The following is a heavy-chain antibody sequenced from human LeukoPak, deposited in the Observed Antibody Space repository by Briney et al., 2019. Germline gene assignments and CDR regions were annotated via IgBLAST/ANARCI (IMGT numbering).Heavy chain of an antibody. D-gene: IGHD4-17*01. CDR2: IYYSGST. Sequence: SETLSLTCTVSGGSISSYYWSWIRQPPGKGLEWIGYIYYSGSTNYNPSLKSRVTISVDTSKNQFSLKLSSVTAADTAVYYCARATVTTTLFFFDYWGQGTLVTVSS. CDR3: ARATVTTTLFFFDY. J-gene: IGHJ4*02. CDR1: GGSISSYY. V-gene: IGHV4-59*01.